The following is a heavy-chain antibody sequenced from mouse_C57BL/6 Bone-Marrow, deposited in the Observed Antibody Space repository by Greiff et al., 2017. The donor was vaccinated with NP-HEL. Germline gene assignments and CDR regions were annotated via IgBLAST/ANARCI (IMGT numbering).Heavy chain of an antibody. CDR1: GYSFTDYN. CDR3: ARHDYYGSSPYFDY. J-gene: IGHJ2*01. CDR2: INPNYGTT. Sequence: EVQLQQSGPELVKPGASVKISCKASGYSFTDYNMNWVKQSNGKSLEWIGVINPNYGTTSYNQKFKGKATLTVDQSSSTAYMQLNSLTSEDSAVYYWARHDYYGSSPYFDYWGQGTTLTVSS. D-gene: IGHD1-1*01. V-gene: IGHV1-39*01.